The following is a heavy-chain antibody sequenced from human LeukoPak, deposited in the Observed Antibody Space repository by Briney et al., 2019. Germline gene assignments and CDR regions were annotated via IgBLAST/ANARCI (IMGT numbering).Heavy chain of an antibody. CDR3: ARETSHFDY. J-gene: IGHJ4*02. Sequence: SQALSLTCVISGDSVSSNSAAWNWIRQSPLRGLEWLGRTYYRSKWYNDYAVSVKSRITINPDTSKNQFFLQLNSVTPEDTAVYYCARETSHFDYWGQGTLVTVSS. V-gene: IGHV6-1*01. CDR1: GDSVSSNSAA. CDR2: TYYRSKWYN.